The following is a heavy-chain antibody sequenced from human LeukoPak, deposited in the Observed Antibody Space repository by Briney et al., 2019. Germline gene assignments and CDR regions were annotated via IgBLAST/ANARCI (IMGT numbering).Heavy chain of an antibody. D-gene: IGHD4-23*01. CDR3: ARGSRAVVGGNCFDY. CDR2: ISSSGSTI. Sequence: AGGSLRLSCAASGFTFSSYEMNWVRQAPGKGLEWVSYISSSGSTIYYADSVKGRFTISRDNAKNSLYLQMNSLRAEDTAAYYCARGSRAVVGGNCFDYWGQGTLVTVSS. CDR1: GFTFSSYE. V-gene: IGHV3-48*03. J-gene: IGHJ4*02.